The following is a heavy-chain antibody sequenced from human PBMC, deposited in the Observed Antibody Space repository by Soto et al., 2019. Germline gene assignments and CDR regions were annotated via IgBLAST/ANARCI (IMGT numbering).Heavy chain of an antibody. CDR3: ASHCSGGSCYSADDY. CDR2: IWYDGSNK. V-gene: IGHV3-33*01. D-gene: IGHD2-15*01. Sequence: GGSLRLSCAASGFTFSSYGMHWVRQAPGKGLEWVAVIWYDGSNKYYADSVKGRFTISRDNSKNTLYLQMNSLRAEDTAVYYCASHCSGGSCYSADDYWGQGTLVTVSS. J-gene: IGHJ4*02. CDR1: GFTFSSYG.